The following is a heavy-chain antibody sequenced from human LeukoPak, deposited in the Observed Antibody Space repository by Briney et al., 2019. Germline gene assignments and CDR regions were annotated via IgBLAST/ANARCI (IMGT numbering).Heavy chain of an antibody. J-gene: IGHJ4*02. Sequence: GGSLRLSCAASGFTFSSYSMSWVRQAPGKGLEWVANIKQDGSEKYYVDSVKGRFTISRDNAKNSLYLQMNSLRAEDTAVYYCAREDGSGRRQDYWGQGTLVTVSS. D-gene: IGHD3-10*01. CDR1: GFTFSSYS. CDR3: AREDGSGRRQDY. CDR2: IKQDGSEK. V-gene: IGHV3-7*01.